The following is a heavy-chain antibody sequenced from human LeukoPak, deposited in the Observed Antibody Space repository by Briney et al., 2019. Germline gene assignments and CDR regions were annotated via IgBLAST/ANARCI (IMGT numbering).Heavy chain of an antibody. Sequence: SGGSLRLSCAASGFTFSSYSMNWVRQAPGKGLEWVSSISSSSSYIYYADSVKGRFTISRDNAKNSLYLQMNSLRAEDTAVYYCARDPLYYYGSGSSGGDYWGQGTLVTVSS. CDR2: ISSSSSYI. J-gene: IGHJ4*02. CDR1: GFTFSSYS. D-gene: IGHD3-10*01. CDR3: ARDPLYYYGSGSSGGDY. V-gene: IGHV3-21*01.